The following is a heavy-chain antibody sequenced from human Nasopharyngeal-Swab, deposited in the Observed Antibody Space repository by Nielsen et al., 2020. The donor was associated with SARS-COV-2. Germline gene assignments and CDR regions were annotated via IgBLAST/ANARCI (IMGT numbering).Heavy chain of an antibody. CDR2: IYWTDNK. D-gene: IGHD3-3*01. CDR3: VHHRKPSEFWSGYSYDYNYDMDV. J-gene: IGHJ6*03. Sequence: WIRQPPGKTLEWIAVIYWTDNKRYTPSLRGRLTITRDTFKHQVVLTMTNVDPVDTATYYCVHHRKPSEFWSGYSYDYNYDMDVWGNGTTVTVSS. V-gene: IGHV2-5*01.